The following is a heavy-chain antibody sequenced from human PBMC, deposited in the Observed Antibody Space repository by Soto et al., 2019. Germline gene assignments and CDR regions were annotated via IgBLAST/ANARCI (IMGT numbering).Heavy chain of an antibody. Sequence: EVQLVESGGGLIQPGGSLRLSCAASGFTVSNNYMIWVRQAPGKGLEWVSLFYSSGNPHYADSARGRFTISRDKSNNTLYLQKNSLSAEATAVYYCATSPRVAVWGQGTTVTVSS. V-gene: IGHV3-53*01. J-gene: IGHJ6*02. CDR3: ATSPRVAV. CDR1: GFTVSNNY. CDR2: FYSSGNP.